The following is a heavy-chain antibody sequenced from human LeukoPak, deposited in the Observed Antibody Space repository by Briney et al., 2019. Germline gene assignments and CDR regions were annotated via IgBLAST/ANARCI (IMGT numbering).Heavy chain of an antibody. CDR2: ISGNGGST. V-gene: IGHV3-64D*06. Sequence: PGGSLRLSCAASGFTFSPYWMHWVRQAPGKGLEYVSSISGNGGSTYYADSVNGRFTISRDNSKNQVYLQMSSLRDDDTAFYYCVKGGLYSGDYYGHWGQGTLVTVSS. J-gene: IGHJ4*02. CDR1: GFTFSPYW. D-gene: IGHD1-26*01. CDR3: VKGGLYSGDYYGH.